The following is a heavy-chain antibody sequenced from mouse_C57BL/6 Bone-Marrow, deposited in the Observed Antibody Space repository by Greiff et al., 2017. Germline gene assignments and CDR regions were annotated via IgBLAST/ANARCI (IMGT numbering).Heavy chain of an antibody. V-gene: IGHV1-82*01. D-gene: IGHD2-5*01. Sequence: QVQLQQSGPELVKPGASVKISCKASGYAFSSSWMNWVKQRTGKGLEWIGRIYPGDGDTNYNGKFKGKATLTADKSSSTAYMQLSSLTSEDSAVYFCARTDYSNYVNAMDYWGQGTSVTVSS. CDR2: IYPGDGDT. CDR3: ARTDYSNYVNAMDY. CDR1: GYAFSSSW. J-gene: IGHJ4*01.